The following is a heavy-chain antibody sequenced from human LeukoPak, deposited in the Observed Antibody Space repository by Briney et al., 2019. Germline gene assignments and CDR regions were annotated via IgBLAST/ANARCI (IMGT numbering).Heavy chain of an antibody. CDR2: ISYSGST. V-gene: IGHV4-59*08. CDR1: GGSISGYY. D-gene: IGHD4-17*01. J-gene: IGHJ3*02. CDR3: ARHGYGDYVVAFDI. Sequence: SETLSLTCTVSGGSISGYYWSWIRQPPGMGLEWIGFISYSGSTDYNPSLKSRVTISVDTSKNQFSLKLNSVTAADTAVYYCARHGYGDYVVAFDIWGQGTMVTVSS.